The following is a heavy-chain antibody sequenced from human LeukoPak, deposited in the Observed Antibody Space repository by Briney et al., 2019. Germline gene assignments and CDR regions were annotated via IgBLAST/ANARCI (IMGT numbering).Heavy chain of an antibody. V-gene: IGHV1-69*13. CDR3: ARVYNGGNSEGEDGYYFDY. J-gene: IGHJ4*02. CDR2: IIPIFGTA. Sequence: GASVKVSCKASGGTFSSYAISWVRQAPGQGLEWMGGIIPIFGTANYAQKFQGRVTITADESTSTAYMELSSLRSEDTAVYYCARVYNGGNSEGEDGYYFDYWGQGTLVTVSS. CDR1: GGTFSSYA. D-gene: IGHD4-23*01.